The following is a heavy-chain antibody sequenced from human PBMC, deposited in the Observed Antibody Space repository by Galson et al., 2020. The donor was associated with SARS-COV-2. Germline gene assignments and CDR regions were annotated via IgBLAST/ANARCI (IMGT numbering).Heavy chain of an antibody. CDR3: ARGAGMMSSGKYFDL. CDR1: TDSISNFL. V-gene: IGHV4-59*08. Sequence: SETLSLTCTVSTDSISNFLWTWIRQPPGKGLEWIGDIHYSGRSNYNPSLKSRVTMSLDTSMKHFSLKLRSVTVADTAGFYCARGAGMMSSGKYFDLWGRGTLVTVSS. CDR2: IHYSGRS. D-gene: IGHD1-26*01. J-gene: IGHJ2*01.